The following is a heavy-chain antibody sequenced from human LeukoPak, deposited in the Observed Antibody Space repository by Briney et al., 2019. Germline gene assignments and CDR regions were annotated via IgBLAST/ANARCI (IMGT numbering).Heavy chain of an antibody. Sequence: SETPSLTCTVSGYSISSGYYWGWIRQPPGKGLEWIGSIYHSGSTYYNPSLKSRVTISVDTSKNQFSLKLSSVTAADTAVYYCARCGSGPNWFDPWGQGTLVTVSS. J-gene: IGHJ5*02. CDR2: IYHSGST. V-gene: IGHV4-38-2*02. D-gene: IGHD3-10*01. CDR3: ARCGSGPNWFDP. CDR1: GYSISSGYY.